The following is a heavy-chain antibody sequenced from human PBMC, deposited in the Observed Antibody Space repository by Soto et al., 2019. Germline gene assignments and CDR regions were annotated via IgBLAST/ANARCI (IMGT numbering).Heavy chain of an antibody. V-gene: IGHV1-3*01. Sequence: QVQLVQSGAEVKKPGASVKVSCKASGYTFTSYAMHWVRQAPGQRLEWMGWINAGNGNTKYSQKFQGRVTIARDTSASTAYMELSSLRSEDTAVYYCARDLVMLGFGELSYYFDYWGQGTLVTVSS. J-gene: IGHJ4*02. CDR3: ARDLVMLGFGELSYYFDY. CDR2: INAGNGNT. D-gene: IGHD3-10*01. CDR1: GYTFTSYA.